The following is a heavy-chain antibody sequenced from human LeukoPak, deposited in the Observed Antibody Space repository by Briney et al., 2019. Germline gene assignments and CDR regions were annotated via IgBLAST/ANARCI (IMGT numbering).Heavy chain of an antibody. CDR3: ARIVGYDILTGYSAMALDY. CDR1: GFSFSSYW. D-gene: IGHD3-9*01. Sequence: GGSLRLSCAPSGFSFSSYWMAWVRQAPGKGLEWVANIKQDGTEQYYVDSLKGRFTVSRDNAKNSLYLQMNSLRAEDTAVYYCARIVGYDILTGYSAMALDYWGQGTLVTVSS. CDR2: IKQDGTEQ. J-gene: IGHJ4*02. V-gene: IGHV3-7*01.